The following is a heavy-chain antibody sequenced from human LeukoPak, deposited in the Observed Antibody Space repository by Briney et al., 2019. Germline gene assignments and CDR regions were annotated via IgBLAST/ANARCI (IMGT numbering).Heavy chain of an antibody. Sequence: SETLSLTCTVSGGSISSYYWSWIRQPPGKGLEWIGYFYYSGSTNYNPSLKSRVTISVDSSKTQFSLKLSSVTVADTAVYYCAGVNYGTNGPFVYWGQGTLVTVSS. D-gene: IGHD4/OR15-4a*01. J-gene: IGHJ4*02. CDR3: AGVNYGTNGPFVY. CDR1: GGSISSYY. V-gene: IGHV4-59*08. CDR2: FYYSGST.